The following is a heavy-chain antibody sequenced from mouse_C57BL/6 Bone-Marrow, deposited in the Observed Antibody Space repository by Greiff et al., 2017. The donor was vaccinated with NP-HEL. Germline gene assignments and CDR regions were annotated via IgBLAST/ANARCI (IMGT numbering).Heavy chain of an antibody. CDR2: IDPSDSYT. Sequence: QVQLQQPGAELVKPGASVKLSCKASGYTFTSYWMQWVKQRPGQGLEWIGEIDPSDSYTNYNQKFKGKATLTVDTSSSTAYMQLSSLTSEDSAVYYCARDRGYGSSYVNYWGQGTTLTVSS. V-gene: IGHV1-50*01. D-gene: IGHD1-1*01. J-gene: IGHJ2*01. CDR3: ARDRGYGSSYVNY. CDR1: GYTFTSYW.